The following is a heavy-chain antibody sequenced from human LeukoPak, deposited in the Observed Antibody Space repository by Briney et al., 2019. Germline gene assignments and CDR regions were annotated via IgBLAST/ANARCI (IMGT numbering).Heavy chain of an antibody. CDR3: ARDSYQDYYGRFDP. J-gene: IGHJ5*02. Sequence: PGGSLRLSCAASGFSFSNHGMHWVRQAPGKRLEWVAVTWDDGNNKRYANSVNGRFTISRDNSENTLYLQMNGLTAEDTAMYYCARDSYQDYYGRFDPWGQGTLVIVSS. D-gene: IGHD3-10*01. CDR2: TWDDGNNK. CDR1: GFSFSNHG. V-gene: IGHV3-33*01.